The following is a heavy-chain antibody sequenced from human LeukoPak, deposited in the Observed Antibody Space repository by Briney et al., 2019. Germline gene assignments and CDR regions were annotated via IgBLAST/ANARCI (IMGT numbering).Heavy chain of an antibody. CDR2: IYSSGST. Sequence: SETLSLTCNVSGVSISSSSYYWGWIRPPPGKGLEWIGSIYSSGSTYYNSSLKSRVTISIDTSKNQLSLKMSSVTAADTAVYYCAKSGGYGLIDYWGQGTLVTVSS. CDR1: GVSISSSSYY. J-gene: IGHJ4*01. V-gene: IGHV4-39*01. CDR3: AKSGGYGLIDY. D-gene: IGHD6-25*01.